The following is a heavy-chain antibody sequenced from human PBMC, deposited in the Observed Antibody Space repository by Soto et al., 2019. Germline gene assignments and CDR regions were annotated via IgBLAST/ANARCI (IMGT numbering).Heavy chain of an antibody. J-gene: IGHJ6*02. V-gene: IGHV3-30*18. CDR3: AKDFSGVVAATYYYYYYGMDV. D-gene: IGHD2-15*01. CDR2: ISYDGSNK. Sequence: PGGSLRLSCAASGFTFSSYGMHWVRQAPGKGLEWVAVISYDGSNKYYADSVKGRFTISRDNSKNTLYLQMNSLRAEDTAVYYCAKDFSGVVAATYYYYYYGMDVWGQGTTVTVSS. CDR1: GFTFSSYG.